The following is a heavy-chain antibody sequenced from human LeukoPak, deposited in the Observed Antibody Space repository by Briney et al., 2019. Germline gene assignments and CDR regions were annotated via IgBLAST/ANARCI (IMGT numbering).Heavy chain of an antibody. Sequence: ASVKVSCKASGYTFTGYYMHWVRQAPGHGLEWMGWINPNSGGTNYAQKFQGRVTMTRDTSISTAYMELSRLRSDDTAVYYCAREGPKGDFIDYWGQGTLVTVAS. CDR2: INPNSGGT. J-gene: IGHJ4*02. D-gene: IGHD3-16*01. V-gene: IGHV1-2*02. CDR3: AREGPKGDFIDY. CDR1: GYTFTGYY.